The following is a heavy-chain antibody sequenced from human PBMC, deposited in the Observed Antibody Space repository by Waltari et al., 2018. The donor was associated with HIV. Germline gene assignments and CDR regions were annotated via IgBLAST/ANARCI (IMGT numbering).Heavy chain of an antibody. J-gene: IGHJ5*02. V-gene: IGHV1-3*01. CDR3: ARGMESSSGSRWFDP. D-gene: IGHD6-6*01. CDR2: INAGNGNT. Sequence: QVQLVQSGAEVKKPGASVKVSCKASGYTFTSYAMHWVRQAPGQRLEWMGWINAGNGNTKYSQKFQGRVTITRDTSASTAYMELSSLRSEDTAVYYCARGMESSSGSRWFDPWGQGTLVTVSS. CDR1: GYTFTSYA.